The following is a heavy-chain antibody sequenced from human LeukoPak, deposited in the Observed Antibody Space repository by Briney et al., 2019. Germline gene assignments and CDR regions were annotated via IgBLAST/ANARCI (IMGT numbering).Heavy chain of an antibody. V-gene: IGHV3-7*01. CDR2: IKQDGSEK. D-gene: IGHD6-13*01. CDR3: ARGLHDRSWYGAH. Sequence: GGSLRLSCAASGFTFSSYWMSWVRQAPGKGLEWVANIKQDGSEKYYVDSVKGRFTISRDNAKNSLYLQMNSLRLEDTAVYYCARGLHDRSWYGAHWGQGTLLSASS. J-gene: IGHJ4*02. CDR1: GFTFSSYW.